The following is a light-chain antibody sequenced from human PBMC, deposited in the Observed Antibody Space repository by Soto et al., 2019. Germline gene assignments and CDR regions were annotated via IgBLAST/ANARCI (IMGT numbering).Light chain of an antibody. J-gene: IGKJ2*01. Sequence: EIVLTQSPGTLSLSPGEGATLSCRTSQSISSSYLSWFQQRPGQAPRVLIYGASNRASGIPDRFSGSGSGTDFTLTISSLEPEDVAVYYCQYYGRSPPYTVGQGTKLDIK. CDR1: QSISSSY. CDR2: GAS. V-gene: IGKV3-20*01. CDR3: QYYGRSPPYT.